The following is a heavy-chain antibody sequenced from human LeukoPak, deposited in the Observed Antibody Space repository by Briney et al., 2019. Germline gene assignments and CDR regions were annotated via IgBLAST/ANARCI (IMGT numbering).Heavy chain of an antibody. CDR3: ARAPPVTPFDY. CDR2: ISSSGSTI. D-gene: IGHD4-17*01. J-gene: IGHJ4*02. V-gene: IGHV3-48*03. CDR1: EFTFSSYE. Sequence: GGSLRLSCAASEFTFSSYEMNWVRQAPGKGLEWVSYISSSGSTIYYADSVKGRFTISRDNAKNSLYLQMNSLRAEDTAVYYCARAPPVTPFDYWGQGTLVTVSP.